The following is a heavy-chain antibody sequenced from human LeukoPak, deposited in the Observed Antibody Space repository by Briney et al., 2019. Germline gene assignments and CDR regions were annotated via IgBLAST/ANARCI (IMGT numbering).Heavy chain of an antibody. V-gene: IGHV1-8*01. J-gene: IGHJ4*02. CDR2: MNPNSGNT. CDR1: GYTFTSYD. CDR3: ARIAGSSGYYSFDY. D-gene: IGHD3-22*01. Sequence: ASVKVSCEASGYTFTSYDINWVRQATGQGLEWMGWMNPNSGNTGYAQKFQGRVTMTRNTSISTAYMELSSLRSEDTAVYYCARIAGSSGYYSFDYWGQGTLVTVSS.